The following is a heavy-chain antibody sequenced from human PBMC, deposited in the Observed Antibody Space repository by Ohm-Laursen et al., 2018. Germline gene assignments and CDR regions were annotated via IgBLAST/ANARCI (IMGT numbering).Heavy chain of an antibody. CDR3: ARDQGWVDY. J-gene: IGHJ4*02. V-gene: IGHV3-21*05. CDR1: GFPFSGYS. D-gene: IGHD6-19*01. Sequence: GSLRLSCSASGFPFSGYSMNWVRQAPGKGLEWISYISHASSHTYYADSVKGRFTISRDNAKNSLYLQMNSLRAEDTAVYYCARDQGWVDYWGQGTLVTVSS. CDR2: ISHASSHT.